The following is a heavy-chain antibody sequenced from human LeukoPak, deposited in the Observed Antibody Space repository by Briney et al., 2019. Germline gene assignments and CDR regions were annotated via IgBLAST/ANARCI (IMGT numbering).Heavy chain of an antibody. CDR2: IIPIFGTA. J-gene: IGHJ5*02. V-gene: IGHV1-69*13. Sequence: GASVKVSCKASGGTFSSYAISWVRQAPGQGLEWMGGIIPIFGTANYAQKFQGRVTITADESTSTAYMELSSLRSGDTAVYYCARDHRNLLWFGELGYWFDPWGQGTLVTVSS. CDR3: ARDHRNLLWFGELGYWFDP. D-gene: IGHD3-10*01. CDR1: GGTFSSYA.